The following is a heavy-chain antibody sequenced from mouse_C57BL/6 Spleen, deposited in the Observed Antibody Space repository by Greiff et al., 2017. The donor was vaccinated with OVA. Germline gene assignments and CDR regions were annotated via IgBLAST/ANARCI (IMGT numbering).Heavy chain of an antibody. CDR1: GFNIKDYY. D-gene: IGHD3-2*02. CDR3: TRSASSGPDYYAMDY. J-gene: IGHJ4*01. V-gene: IGHV14-1*01. CDR2: IDPEDGDT. Sequence: EVQLQESGAELVRPGASVKLSCTASGFNIKDYYMHWVKQRPEQGLEWIGRIDPEDGDTEYAPKFPGKATMTADTSSNTAYLQLSSLTSEATAVYYCTRSASSGPDYYAMDYWGQGTSVTVSS.